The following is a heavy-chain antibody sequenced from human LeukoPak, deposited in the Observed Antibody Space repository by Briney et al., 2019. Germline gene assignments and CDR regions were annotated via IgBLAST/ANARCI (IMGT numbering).Heavy chain of an antibody. V-gene: IGHV4-59*01. CDR2: IYYSGST. CDR1: GGSISSYY. D-gene: IGHD1-26*01. J-gene: IGHJ5*02. CDR3: ARLLAAPGWFDP. Sequence: AETLSLTCTVSGGSISSYYWSWIRQPPGKGLEWIGYIYYSGSTNYNPSLKSRVTISVDTSKNKFSLQLSSLTAADTAVYYCARLLAAPGWFDPWGQGTLVTVSS.